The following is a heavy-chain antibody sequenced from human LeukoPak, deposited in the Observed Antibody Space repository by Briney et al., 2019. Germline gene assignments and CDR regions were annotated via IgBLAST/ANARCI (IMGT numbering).Heavy chain of an antibody. V-gene: IGHV4-4*02. D-gene: IGHD6-19*01. J-gene: IGHJ4*02. CDR3: ARAVALPGLFYFDY. CDR1: GGSVSSTHS. CDR2: IYHSGIT. Sequence: SETLSLTCAVSGGSVSSTHSWSWVRQPPGKGLEWIGEIYHSGITNYSPSLKSRVTISVDKSKNHFSLTLNSVTAADTAVYYCARAVALPGLFYFDYWGQGTLITVSS.